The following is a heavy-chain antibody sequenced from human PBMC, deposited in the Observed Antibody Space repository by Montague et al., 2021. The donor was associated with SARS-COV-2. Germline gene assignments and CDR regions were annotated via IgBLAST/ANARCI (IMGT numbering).Heavy chain of an antibody. V-gene: IGHV3-21*01. J-gene: IGHJ4*02. CDR1: GFTFSSYS. Sequence: SLRLSCAASGFTFSSYSMNWVRQAPGKGLEWVSSISSSSSYIYYADSVKGRFTISRDNAENSLYLQMNSLRAEDTAVYYCARTLTTVTSDYFDYWGQGTLVTVSS. D-gene: IGHD4-17*01. CDR3: ARTLTTVTSDYFDY. CDR2: ISSSSSYI.